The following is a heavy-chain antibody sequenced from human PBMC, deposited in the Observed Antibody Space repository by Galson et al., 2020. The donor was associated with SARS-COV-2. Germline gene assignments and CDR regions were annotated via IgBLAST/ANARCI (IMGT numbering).Heavy chain of an antibody. V-gene: IGHV1-8*01. CDR3: ARSYDDFATWFDP. J-gene: IGHJ5*02. Sequence: ASVKVSCTASGYTFTNYEINWVRQAPGQGLEWMGWMNPNSGNTGYAQKFQGSVTMTRTTSISTAYMELNSLTSEDTAVYYCARSYDDFATWFDPWGQGTLVTVSS. CDR1: GYTFTNYE. CDR2: MNPNSGNT. D-gene: IGHD4-17*01.